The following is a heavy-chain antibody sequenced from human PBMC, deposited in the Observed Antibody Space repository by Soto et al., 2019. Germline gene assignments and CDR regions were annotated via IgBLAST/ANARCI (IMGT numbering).Heavy chain of an antibody. J-gene: IGHJ4*02. CDR2: IRSKTNSYAT. V-gene: IGHV3-73*01. CDR3: RLPPLEVTFGGSDF. CDR1: GFTFSGAA. Sequence: EVQLVESGGGLVQPGGSLKLSCVASGFTFSGAAMHWVRQASGKGLEWIGRIRSKTNSYATVYAASVKGRFTISRDDSKNTAYLQMNSLKTEDTAVYYCRLPPLEVTFGGSDFWGQGTLVTVSS. D-gene: IGHD3-16*01.